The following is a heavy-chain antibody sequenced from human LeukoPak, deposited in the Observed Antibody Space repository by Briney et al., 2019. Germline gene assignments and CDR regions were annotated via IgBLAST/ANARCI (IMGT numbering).Heavy chain of an antibody. V-gene: IGHV4-61*01. Sequence: SETLSLTCTVSGVSVSSGSYYWSWIRQPPGKGLEWIGYIYYSGSTNYNPSLKSRVTISVDTSKNQFSLKLSSVTAADTAVYYCATENDEYDYWGQGTLVTVSS. CDR1: GVSVSSGSYY. D-gene: IGHD1-1*01. CDR2: IYYSGST. J-gene: IGHJ4*02. CDR3: ATENDEYDY.